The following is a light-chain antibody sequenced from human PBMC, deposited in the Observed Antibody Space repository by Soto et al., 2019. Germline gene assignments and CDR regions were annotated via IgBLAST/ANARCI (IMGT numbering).Light chain of an antibody. Sequence: QSALTQPASVSGSPGQSITISCTGTSSDVGGYNFVSWYHQHPGKVPKLIIYEVTNRPSGVSNRFSGSKSGNTASLTISGLQAEDEGDYCCSSFTSSSTQVFGGGTKLTVL. CDR3: SSFTSSSTQV. CDR1: SSDVGGYNF. CDR2: EVT. V-gene: IGLV2-14*01. J-gene: IGLJ2*01.